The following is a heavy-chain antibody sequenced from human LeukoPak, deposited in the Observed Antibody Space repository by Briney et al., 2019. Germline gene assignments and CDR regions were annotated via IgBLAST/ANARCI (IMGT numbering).Heavy chain of an antibody. J-gene: IGHJ6*03. CDR3: ARDAANCSSTSCYYYYMDV. V-gene: IGHV3-48*01. Sequence: GGSLRLSCAASGFTFSSYSMNWVRQAPGKGLEWVSSISSSSSTIYYADSVKGRFTISRDNAKNSLYLQMNSLRAEDTAVYYCARDAANCSSTSCYYYYMDVWGKGTTVTVSS. D-gene: IGHD2-2*01. CDR1: GFTFSSYS. CDR2: ISSSSSTI.